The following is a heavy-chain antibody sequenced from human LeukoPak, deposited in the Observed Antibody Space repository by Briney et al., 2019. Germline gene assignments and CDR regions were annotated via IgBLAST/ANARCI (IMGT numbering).Heavy chain of an antibody. CDR3: ARGGVAASHYYFDY. CDR2: IYTSGST. D-gene: IGHD2-15*01. J-gene: IGHJ4*02. Sequence: SQTLSLTCTVSGGSISSGSYYWSWIRQPAGKGLEWIGRIYTSGSTNYNPSLKSRVTISVDTSKSQFSLKLSSVTAADTAVYYCARGGVAASHYYFDYWGQGTLVTVSS. CDR1: GGSISSGSYY. V-gene: IGHV4-61*02.